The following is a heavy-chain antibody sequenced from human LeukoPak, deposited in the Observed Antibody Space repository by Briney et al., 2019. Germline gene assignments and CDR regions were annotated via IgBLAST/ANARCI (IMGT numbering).Heavy chain of an antibody. CDR3: AKSGSPWHNWFDP. CDR1: GFTFRDHY. CDR2: SRNKGDSYTT. J-gene: IGHJ5*02. Sequence: GGSLRLSCAASGFTFRDHYMDWVRQAPGKGLEWVGRSRNKGDSYTTDYAASVKGRFTISRDHSKNLLYLQMNSLKTEDTAVYYCAKSGSPWHNWFDPWGQGTLVTVSS. V-gene: IGHV3-72*01. D-gene: IGHD1-26*01.